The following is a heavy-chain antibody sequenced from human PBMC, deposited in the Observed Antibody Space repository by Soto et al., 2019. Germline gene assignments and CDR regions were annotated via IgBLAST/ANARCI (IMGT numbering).Heavy chain of an antibody. J-gene: IGHJ5*02. CDR2: INPSGGST. CDR3: ARDKGRGYDFWSGYEGGWFDP. Sequence: QVQLVQSGAEVKKPGASVKVSCKASGYTFTSYYMHWVRQAPGQGLEWMGIINPSGGSTSYAQKFQGRVTMTRDTSTSTVYMELSSLRSEDTAVYYCARDKGRGYDFWSGYEGGWFDPWCQGTLVTVSS. CDR1: GYTFTSYY. D-gene: IGHD3-3*01. V-gene: IGHV1-46*03.